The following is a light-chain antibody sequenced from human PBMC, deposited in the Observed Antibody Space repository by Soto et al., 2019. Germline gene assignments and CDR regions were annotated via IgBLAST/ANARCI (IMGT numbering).Light chain of an antibody. CDR1: SSNIGRNF. CDR3: ATWDDSASAYV. J-gene: IGLJ7*01. V-gene: IGLV1-47*01. Sequence: QSVLTQPPSASGTPGQRVSISCSGTSSNIGRNFVYWYQRLPGTAPKLIIFRDTQRPSGVPDRFSASKSGTSASLAIRGLRSDDEADYYCATWDDSASAYVFGIGTQLTVL. CDR2: RDT.